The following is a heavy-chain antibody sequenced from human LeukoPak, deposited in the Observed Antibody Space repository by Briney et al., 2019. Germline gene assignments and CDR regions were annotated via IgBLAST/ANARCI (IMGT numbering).Heavy chain of an antibody. D-gene: IGHD3-22*01. Sequence: GGSLRLSCAASGFTFSSYGMHWVRQAPGKGLEWVAVIWYDGSNKYHADSVKGRFTISRDNSKNTLYLQMNSLRAEDTAVYYCARRSYYDSTGYYAYWGQGTLVTVSS. CDR2: IWYDGSNK. J-gene: IGHJ4*02. CDR3: ARRSYYDSTGYYAY. CDR1: GFTFSSYG. V-gene: IGHV3-33*01.